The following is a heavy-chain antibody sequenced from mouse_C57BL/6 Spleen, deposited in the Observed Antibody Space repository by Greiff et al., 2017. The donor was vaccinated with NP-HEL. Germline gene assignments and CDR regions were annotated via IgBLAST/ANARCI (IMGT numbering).Heavy chain of an antibody. CDR1: GYTFTDYY. CDR3: ARTPYYSNYPYAMDY. V-gene: IGHV1-75*01. D-gene: IGHD2-5*01. Sequence: VQGVESGPELVKPGASVKISCKASGYTFTDYYINWVKQRPGQGLEWIGWIFPGSGSTYYNEKFKGKATLTVDKSSSTAYMLLSSLTSEDSAVYFCARTPYYSNYPYAMDYWGQGTSVTVSS. J-gene: IGHJ4*01. CDR2: IFPGSGST.